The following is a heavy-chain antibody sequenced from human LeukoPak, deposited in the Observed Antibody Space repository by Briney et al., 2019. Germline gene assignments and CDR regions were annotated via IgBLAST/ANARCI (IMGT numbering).Heavy chain of an antibody. V-gene: IGHV3-48*03. J-gene: IGHJ4*02. CDR2: ISSSGSTI. D-gene: IGHD3-9*01. Sequence: GGSLRLSCAASGFTFSSCEMNWVRQAPGKGLEWVSYISSSGSTIYYADSVKGRFTISRDNAKNSLYLQMNSLRAEDTAVYYCASSFGPFGVPYYDILTGYRYYFDYWGQGTLVTVSS. CDR1: GFTFSSCE. CDR3: ASSFGPFGVPYYDILTGYRYYFDY.